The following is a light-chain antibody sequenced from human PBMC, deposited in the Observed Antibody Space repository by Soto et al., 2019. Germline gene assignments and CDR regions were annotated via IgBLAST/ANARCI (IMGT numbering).Light chain of an antibody. J-gene: IGKJ2*01. CDR3: QQYGSSHPYT. CDR1: QSVSSSY. V-gene: IGKV3-20*01. Sequence: EIVLTQSPGTLSLSPGERATLSCRASQSVSSSYLAWYQQKPGQAPRLLIYGASSRATGIPDRFNGSGSGTDFTLTISRLEPEDFGVYYCQQYGSSHPYTFGQETKLEIK. CDR2: GAS.